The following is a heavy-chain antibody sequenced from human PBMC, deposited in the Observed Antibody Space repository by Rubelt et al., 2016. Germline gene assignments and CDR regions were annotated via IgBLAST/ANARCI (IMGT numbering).Heavy chain of an antibody. D-gene: IGHD3-10*01. J-gene: IGHJ4*02. CDR3: ARASGDGSGSYYG. CDR1: GFTFSTYW. CDR2: INPDGSST. Sequence: EVQVVESGGGLVQPGGSLRLSCAASGFTFSTYWMNWVRQAPGKGLVWVSRINPDGSSTSYADSVKGRFTISRDNAKNSLYRQMNSLRAEDTAGDDCARASGDGSGSYYGWGQGTLVTVSS. V-gene: IGHV3-74*01.